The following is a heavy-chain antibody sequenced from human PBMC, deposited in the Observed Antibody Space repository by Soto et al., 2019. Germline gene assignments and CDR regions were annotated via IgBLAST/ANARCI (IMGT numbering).Heavy chain of an antibody. D-gene: IGHD6-13*01. CDR1: GFTFSSYS. CDR2: ISSSSSYI. Sequence: PGGSLRLSCAASGFTFSSYSMNWVRQAPGKGLEWVSSISSSSSYIYYADSVKGRFTISRDNAKNSLYLQMNSLRAEDTAVYYCARVARGGAAAFDAFDIWGQVTMVTVSS. J-gene: IGHJ3*02. V-gene: IGHV3-21*03. CDR3: ARVARGGAAAFDAFDI.